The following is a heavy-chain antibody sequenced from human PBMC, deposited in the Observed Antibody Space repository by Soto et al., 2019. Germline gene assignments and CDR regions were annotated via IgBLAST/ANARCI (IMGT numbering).Heavy chain of an antibody. CDR1: GFTFSSYG. D-gene: IGHD3-22*01. V-gene: IGHV3-30*18. CDR3: AKPTYYYDSSGYSPLDY. Sequence: PVGSLRLSCAASGFTFSSYGMHWVRQAPGKGLEWVAVISYDGSNKYYADSVKGRFTISRDNSKNTLYLQMNSLRAEDTAVYYCAKPTYYYDSSGYSPLDYWGQGTLVTVSS. CDR2: ISYDGSNK. J-gene: IGHJ4*02.